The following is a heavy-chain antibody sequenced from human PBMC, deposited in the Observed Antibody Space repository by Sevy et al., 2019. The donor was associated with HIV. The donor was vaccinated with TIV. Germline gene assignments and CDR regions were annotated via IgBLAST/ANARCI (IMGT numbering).Heavy chain of an antibody. J-gene: IGHJ4*02. CDR1: GDTFTNNY. Sequence: ASVKVSCKASGDTFTNNYMHWVRQAPGQGLEWMGIIDPSAGNASDAQRFQGRVTMTRDTSTSTLYMDLNSLRSEDTAVYYCVRADPAQHFDSWGQGTLVTVSS. V-gene: IGHV1-46*01. CDR3: VRADPAQHFDS. CDR2: IDPSAGNA.